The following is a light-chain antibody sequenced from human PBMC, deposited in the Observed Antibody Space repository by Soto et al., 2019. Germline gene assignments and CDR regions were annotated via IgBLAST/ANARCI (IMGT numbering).Light chain of an antibody. Sequence: AIRMTQSPSSLSASTGDRVTITCRASQGISSYLAWYQQKPGKAPKVPIHTASTLQGGVPSRFSGSGSGTDFTLTISRLQSEDFATYYCQQYYTYPWTFGQGTKVEVK. V-gene: IGKV1-8*01. CDR1: QGISSY. CDR3: QQYYTYPWT. CDR2: TAS. J-gene: IGKJ1*01.